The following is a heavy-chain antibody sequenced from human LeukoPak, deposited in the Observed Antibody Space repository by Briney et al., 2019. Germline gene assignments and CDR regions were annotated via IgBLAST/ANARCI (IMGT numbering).Heavy chain of an antibody. CDR2: IYYSGST. J-gene: IGHJ4*02. Sequence: SETLSLTCTVSGGSISSYYWSWIRQPPGKGLEWIGYIYYSGSTNYNSSLKSRVTISVDTSKNQFSLKPSSVTAADTAVYYCARHGVGSGSYYKFWGQGTLVTVSS. D-gene: IGHD3-10*01. V-gene: IGHV4-59*08. CDR3: ARHGVGSGSYYKF. CDR1: GGSISSYY.